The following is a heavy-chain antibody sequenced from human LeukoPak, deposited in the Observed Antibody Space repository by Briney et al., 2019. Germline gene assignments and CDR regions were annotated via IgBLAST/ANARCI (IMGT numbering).Heavy chain of an antibody. CDR3: ARGTWSSSIDY. CDR1: GGSFSGYY. J-gene: IGHJ4*02. D-gene: IGHD6-6*01. CDR2: INHSGST. Sequence: SETLSLTCAVYGGSFSGYYWSWIRQPPGKGLEWIGEINHSGSTYYNPSLKSRLTISGDTSKNQFSLRLGSVTAADTAVYYCARGTWSSSIDYWGQGTLVTVSS. V-gene: IGHV4-34*01.